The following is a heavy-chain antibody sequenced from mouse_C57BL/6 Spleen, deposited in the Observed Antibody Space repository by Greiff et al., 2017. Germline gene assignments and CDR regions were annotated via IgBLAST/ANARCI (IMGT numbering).Heavy chain of an antibody. CDR3: ARKGYDYDEAWFAY. CDR2: INPYNGGT. CDR1: GYTFTDYY. Sequence: EVQLQQSGPVLVKPGASVKMSCKASGYTFTDYYMNWVKQSHGKSLEWIGVINPYNGGTSYNQKFKGKATLTVDKSSSTAYMELNSLTSEDSAVYYCARKGYDYDEAWFAYWGQGTTLTVSS. V-gene: IGHV1-19*01. J-gene: IGHJ2*01. D-gene: IGHD2-4*01.